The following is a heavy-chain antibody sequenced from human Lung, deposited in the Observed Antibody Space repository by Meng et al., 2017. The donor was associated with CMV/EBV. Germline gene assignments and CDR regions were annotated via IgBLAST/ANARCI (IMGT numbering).Heavy chain of an antibody. CDR3: AKDRTAYDYSYYFDY. CDR1: GFSFGTYA. Sequence: GFSFGTYAMSWVRQAPGKGLEWVSGISGSGENTYYAKSVKGRFTISRDTSKNTLYVQMNSLRADDTAIYYCAKDRTAYDYSYYFDYWGQGILVTVSS. CDR2: ISGSGENT. V-gene: IGHV3-23*01. D-gene: IGHD5-12*01. J-gene: IGHJ4*02.